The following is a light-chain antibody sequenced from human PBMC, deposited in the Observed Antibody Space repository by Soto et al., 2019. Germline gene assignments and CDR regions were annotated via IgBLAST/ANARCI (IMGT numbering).Light chain of an antibody. V-gene: IGKV3-20*01. CDR2: DAS. CDR3: QQYGSSPIT. J-gene: IGKJ5*01. Sequence: EIVLTQSPSTLSFSPWERSTLSFRASQSVSSYLAWYQQKPGQAPRLLIYDASNRATGIPDRFSGSGSGTDFTLTISRLEPEDFAVYYCQQYGSSPITFGQGTRLEIK. CDR1: QSVSSY.